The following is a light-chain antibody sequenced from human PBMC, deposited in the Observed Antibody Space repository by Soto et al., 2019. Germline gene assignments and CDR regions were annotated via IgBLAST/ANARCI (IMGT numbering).Light chain of an antibody. Sequence: QSPLTQPAFVSGSPGQSITISCTGTRSGDGGYKFVSWYQHHPGKAPKLIIYEVSNRPSGVSNRFSGSKSGNTASLTISGLQAEDEADYYCSSYTRRSSVVFGGGTQLAVL. CDR1: RSGDGGYKF. CDR3: SSYTRRSSVV. CDR2: EVS. J-gene: IGLJ2*01. V-gene: IGLV2-14*01.